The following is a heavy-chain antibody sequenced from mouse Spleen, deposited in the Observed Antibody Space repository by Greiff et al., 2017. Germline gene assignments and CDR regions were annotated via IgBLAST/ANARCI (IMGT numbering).Heavy chain of an antibody. CDR1: GYTFTSYW. V-gene: IGHV1-69*01. CDR2: IDPSDSYT. CDR3: ARRGLRWYFDV. Sequence: VQLQQPGAELVMPGASVKLSCKASGYTFTSYWMHWVKQRPGQGLEWIGEIDPSDSYTNYNQKFKGKATLTVDKSSSTAYMQLSSLTSEDSAVYYCARRGLRWYFDVWGTGTTVTVSS. D-gene: IGHD3-1*01. J-gene: IGHJ1*03.